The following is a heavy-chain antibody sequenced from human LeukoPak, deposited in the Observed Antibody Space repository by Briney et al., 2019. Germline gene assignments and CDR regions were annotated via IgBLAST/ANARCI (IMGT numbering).Heavy chain of an antibody. CDR2: IKHNGDEL. V-gene: IGHV3-7*04. CDR3: ARGLRTFDS. CDR1: GFTFSSYW. D-gene: IGHD3-16*01. J-gene: IGHJ4*02. Sequence: GGSLRLSCAASGFTFSSYWMTWVRQAPGKGLEWVANIKHNGDELNYVDSVEDRFTISRDNAKNSLYLHMTSLRAEDTAVYYCARGLRTFDSWGQGTLVTVSS.